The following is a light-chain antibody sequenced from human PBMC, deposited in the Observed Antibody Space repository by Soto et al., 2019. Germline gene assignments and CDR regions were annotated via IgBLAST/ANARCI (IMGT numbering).Light chain of an antibody. CDR2: DNN. V-gene: IGLV1-51*01. CDR1: SSNIGKNY. CDR3: GAWDSSLSAGVV. Sequence: QSVLTQPPSVSAAPGQKVTISCSGSSSNIGKNYVSWYQHLPGTAPKLLIYDNNKRPLGIPDRFSGSKSGTSATLGITGLQTGDEADYYCGAWDSSLSAGVVFGGGTKLTVL. J-gene: IGLJ2*01.